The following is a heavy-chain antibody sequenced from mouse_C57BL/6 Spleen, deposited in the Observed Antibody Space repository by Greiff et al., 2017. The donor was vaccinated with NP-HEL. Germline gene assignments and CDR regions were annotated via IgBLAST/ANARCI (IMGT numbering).Heavy chain of an antibody. D-gene: IGHD2-3*01. J-gene: IGHJ2*01. CDR2: ISYSGST. CDR1: GYSITSGYD. CDR3: ARGNYDGHYEGFYFDY. Sequence: EVKLQESGPGMVKPSQSLSLTCTVTGYSITSGYDWHWIRHFPGNKLEWMGYISYSGSTNYNPSLKSRISITHDTSKNHFFLKLNSVTTEDTATYYCARGNYDGHYEGFYFDYWGQGTTLTVSS. V-gene: IGHV3-1*01.